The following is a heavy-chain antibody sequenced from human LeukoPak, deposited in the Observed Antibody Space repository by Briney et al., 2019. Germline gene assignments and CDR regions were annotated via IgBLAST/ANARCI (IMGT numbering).Heavy chain of an antibody. D-gene: IGHD3-10*01. Sequence: SETLSLTCTVSGGSISSYYWSWIRQPPGKGLEWIGYIYYSGSTNYNPSLKSRVTISVDTSKNQFSLKLSSVTAADTAVYYCARVRGVTLPFDYWGQGTLVTVSS. CDR2: IYYSGST. CDR1: GGSISSYY. J-gene: IGHJ4*02. V-gene: IGHV4-59*01. CDR3: ARVRGVTLPFDY.